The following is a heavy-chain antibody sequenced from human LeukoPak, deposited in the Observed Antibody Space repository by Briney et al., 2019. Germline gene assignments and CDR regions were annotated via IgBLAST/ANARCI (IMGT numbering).Heavy chain of an antibody. V-gene: IGHV4-61*02. J-gene: IGHJ4*02. CDR2: ISTRGTT. D-gene: IGHD2-21*01. CDR3: AGEKSLVKDYYFDY. Sequence: SSQTLPLTCTVSGDSLNRDTIYWSWIRQPAGKGLEWIGRISTRGTTNYNPSLEGRVTISIDTSNDQFSLNLRSVTVADTALYFCAGEKSLVKDYYFDYWGQGTLVTVSS. CDR1: GDSLNRDTIY.